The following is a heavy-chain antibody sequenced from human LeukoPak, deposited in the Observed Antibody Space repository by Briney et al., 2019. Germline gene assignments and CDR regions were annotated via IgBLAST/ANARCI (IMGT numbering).Heavy chain of an antibody. D-gene: IGHD1-1*01. CDR1: GNTFTGYY. CDR2: INPNSGGT. CDR3: ARETTGTTLYAFDI. J-gene: IGHJ3*02. Sequence: ASVKVSCKASGNTFTGYYMHWVRQAPGQGLEWMGWINPNSGGTNYAQKFQGWVTMTRDTSISTAYMELSRLRSDDTAVYYCARETTGTTLYAFDIWGQGTMVTVSS. V-gene: IGHV1-2*04.